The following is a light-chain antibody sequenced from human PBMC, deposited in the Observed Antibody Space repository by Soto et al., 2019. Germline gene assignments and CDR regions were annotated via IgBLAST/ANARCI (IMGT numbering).Light chain of an antibody. CDR1: QSVNSN. J-gene: IGKJ3*01. CDR3: QQYNTWPRT. CDR2: GAS. Sequence: EIVMTQSPSTLSVSPGERATLSCRASQSVNSNLAWYQQKPGQAPGLLIYGASTRATGFPARFSGSVSGTEFTLTISSLQSEDFAVYYCQQYNTWPRTFGPGTKVDIK. V-gene: IGKV3-15*01.